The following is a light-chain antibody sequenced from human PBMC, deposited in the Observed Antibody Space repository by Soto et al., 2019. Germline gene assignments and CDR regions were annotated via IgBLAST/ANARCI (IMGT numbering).Light chain of an antibody. Sequence: DIEMTQSPASLSASLGDRVTISCRASQSVSSNLAWYQQKPGQAPRLLIYGASTRSTGVPSRFSGSGSGTEFTLPISSLQPEDVAAYYCQQHNNCPPFTFGPGTKVDIK. V-gene: IGKV3-15*01. CDR3: QQHNNCPPFT. J-gene: IGKJ3*01. CDR2: GAS. CDR1: QSVSSN.